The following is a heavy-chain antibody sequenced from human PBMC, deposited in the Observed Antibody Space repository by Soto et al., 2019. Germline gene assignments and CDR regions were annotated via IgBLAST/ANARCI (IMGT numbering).Heavy chain of an antibody. Sequence: SETLSLTCAVYGGSFSGYYWSWIRQPPGKGLEWIGEINHSGSTNYNPSLKSRVTISVDTSKNQFSLKLSSVTAADTAVYYCARGSIVLFLAVRRLHWYFDLRGRGILGT. CDR3: ARGSIVLFLAVRRLHWYFDL. J-gene: IGHJ2*01. CDR1: GGSFSGYY. CDR2: INHSGST. D-gene: IGHD2-15*01. V-gene: IGHV4-34*01.